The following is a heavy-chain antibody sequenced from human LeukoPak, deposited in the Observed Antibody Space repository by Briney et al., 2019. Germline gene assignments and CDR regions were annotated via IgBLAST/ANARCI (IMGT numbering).Heavy chain of an antibody. CDR2: IYYSGST. V-gene: IGHV4-59*01. CDR3: GRDVRSEDYDSSGYYYGAFDI. J-gene: IGHJ3*02. D-gene: IGHD3-22*01. Sequence: SETLSLTCTVSGGSISSYYWSWIRQPPGKGLEWIGYIYYSGSTNYNPSLKSRVTISVDTSENQSTVKLSSVAAADTAVYYCGRDVRSEDYDSSGYYYGAFDIWGQGTMVTVSS. CDR1: GGSISSYY.